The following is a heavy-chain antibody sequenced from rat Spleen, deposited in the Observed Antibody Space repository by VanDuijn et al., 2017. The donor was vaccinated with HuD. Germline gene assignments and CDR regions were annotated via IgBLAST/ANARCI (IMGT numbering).Heavy chain of an antibody. CDR2: ISYDGRST. D-gene: IGHD5-1*01. CDR1: GFTFNDYN. V-gene: IGHV5-7*01. Sequence: EVQLVESGGGLVRPGRSLKLSCAASGFTFNDYNMAWVRQAPKKGLEWVATISYDGRSTYYRDSVKGRFTISRDNTKSTLYLQMDSLRSEDTATYYCTTDGQGARFAYWGQGTLVTVSS. CDR3: TTDGQGARFAY. J-gene: IGHJ3*01.